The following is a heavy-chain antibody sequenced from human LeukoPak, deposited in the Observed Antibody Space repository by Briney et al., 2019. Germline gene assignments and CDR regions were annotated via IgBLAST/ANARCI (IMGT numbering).Heavy chain of an antibody. CDR3: ARSRGLWYFDL. CDR2: INSDGSRT. D-gene: IGHD3-10*01. Sequence: AGGSLRLSCAASGFTFSTYWMHWVRQAPGKGLVWVSRINSDGSRTRYADSVKGRFTISRDNAKNTLYPQMNSLRAEDTAMYYCARSRGLWYFDLWGRGTLVTVSS. CDR1: GFTFSTYW. J-gene: IGHJ2*01. V-gene: IGHV3-74*01.